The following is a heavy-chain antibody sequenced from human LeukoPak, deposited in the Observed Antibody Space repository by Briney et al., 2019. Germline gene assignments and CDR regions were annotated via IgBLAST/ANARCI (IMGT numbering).Heavy chain of an antibody. CDR2: ISSSSSYI. CDR3: ARGRFLESYYYMDV. Sequence: GGSLRLSCAASGFAFSSYSMNWVRQAPGKGLEWVSSISSSSSYIYYADSVKGRFTISRDNAKNSLYLQMNSLRAEDTAVYYCARGRFLESYYYMDVWGKGTTVTVSS. J-gene: IGHJ6*03. V-gene: IGHV3-21*04. CDR1: GFAFSSYS. D-gene: IGHD3-3*01.